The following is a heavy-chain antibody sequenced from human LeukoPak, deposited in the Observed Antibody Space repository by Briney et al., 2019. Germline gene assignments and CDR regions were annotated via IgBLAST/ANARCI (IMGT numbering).Heavy chain of an antibody. D-gene: IGHD6-6*01. J-gene: IGHJ4*02. CDR2: ISPTGSTT. CDR1: GFSFSGHW. CDR3: ARGPNSNWSGLDF. V-gene: IGHV3-74*01. Sequence: PGGSLRLSCIASGFSFSGHWMHWARQLPGKGLVGVSRISPTGSTTSYADSVKGRFTVSRDNAKNTLYLQVNNLRAEDTAVYYCARGPNSNWSGLDFWGQGTLLTVSS.